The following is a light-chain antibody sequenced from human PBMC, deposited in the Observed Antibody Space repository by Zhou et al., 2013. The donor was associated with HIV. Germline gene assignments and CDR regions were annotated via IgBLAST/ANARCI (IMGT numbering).Light chain of an antibody. V-gene: IGKV1-5*03. CDR2: RAS. J-gene: IGKJ1*01. CDR1: QSISTW. Sequence: DIRMTQSPSTLSASVGDRVTITCRASQSISTWLAWYQQKAGKAPKLLIYRASSLQRGVPSRFSGSGSGTEFTLTISSLQADDFATYYCQQYNSYSWTFGQGTKVEIK. CDR3: QQYNSYSWT.